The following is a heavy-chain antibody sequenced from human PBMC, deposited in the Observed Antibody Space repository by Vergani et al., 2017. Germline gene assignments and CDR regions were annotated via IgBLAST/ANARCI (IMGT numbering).Heavy chain of an antibody. CDR3: AXSWNFGRRDWFDS. CDR1: GYTFTSYY. V-gene: IGHV1-2*02. D-gene: IGHD3-10*01. J-gene: IGHJ5*01. Sequence: QVQLVQSGAEVKKPGASVKVSCKASGYTFTSYYIHWVRQAPGQGLQWMGWISPKTGDTDYLQRFQDRVTMTRDASTKTVYLKMTRLTSDDTAIYYCAXSWNFGRRDWFDSWGPGTLVTVSS. CDR2: ISPKTGDT.